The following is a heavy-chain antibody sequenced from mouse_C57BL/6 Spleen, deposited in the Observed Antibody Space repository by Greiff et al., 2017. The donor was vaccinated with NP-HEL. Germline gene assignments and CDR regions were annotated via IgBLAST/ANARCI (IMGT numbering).Heavy chain of an antibody. Sequence: QVQLQQPGAELVKPGASVKMSCKASGYTFTSYWITWVKQRPGQGLEWIGDIYPGSGSTNYNEKFKSKATLTVDTSSSTAYMQLSSLTSEDSAVYYCARGRKLGEWNYYAMDYWGQGTSVTVSS. D-gene: IGHD4-1*01. V-gene: IGHV1-55*01. CDR1: GYTFTSYW. J-gene: IGHJ4*01. CDR2: IYPGSGST. CDR3: ARGRKLGEWNYYAMDY.